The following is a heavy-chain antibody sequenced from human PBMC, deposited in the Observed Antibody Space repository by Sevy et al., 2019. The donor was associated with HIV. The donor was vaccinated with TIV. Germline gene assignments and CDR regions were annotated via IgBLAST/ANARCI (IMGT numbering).Heavy chain of an antibody. CDR3: AREGITSRMDV. CDR2: IKQGGSEK. V-gene: IGHV3-7*01. J-gene: IGHJ6*02. D-gene: IGHD3-10*01. CDR1: GFTFSSYW. Sequence: GGSLRLSCAASGFTFSSYWMSWVRQAPGKGLEWVANIKQGGSEKYYVDSVKGRFTISRDNAKNSLYLQMNSLRAEDTAVYYCAREGITSRMDVWGQGTTVTVSS.